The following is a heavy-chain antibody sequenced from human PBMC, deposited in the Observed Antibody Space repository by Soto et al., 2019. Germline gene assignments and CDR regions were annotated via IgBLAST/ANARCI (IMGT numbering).Heavy chain of an antibody. Sequence: PSETLSLTCTVSGVSIYNDVFYWTWIRQLPGKGLEWIGYIYYSGSTFYNPSLKSRATISIDTSKNQFSLNLSSVSAADTAVYYCARDVSLNYGLDVWGRGTTVTVSS. V-gene: IGHV4-31*03. CDR1: GVSIYNDVFY. J-gene: IGHJ6*02. CDR2: IYYSGST. CDR3: ARDVSLNYGLDV.